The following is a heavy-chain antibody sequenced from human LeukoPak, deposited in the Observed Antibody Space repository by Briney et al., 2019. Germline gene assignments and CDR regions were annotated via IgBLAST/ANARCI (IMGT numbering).Heavy chain of an antibody. CDR2: FYSGGTT. Sequence: GGSLRLSCAASGFTVSSKSMSWVRQAPGKGLEWVSVFYSGGTTSYTDSVKGRFTISRDNSKNTLYLQMNSLRADDTVVYYCARDWPTFDYWGQGTLVTVSS. J-gene: IGHJ4*02. CDR3: ARDWPTFDY. CDR1: GFTVSSKS. V-gene: IGHV3-53*01.